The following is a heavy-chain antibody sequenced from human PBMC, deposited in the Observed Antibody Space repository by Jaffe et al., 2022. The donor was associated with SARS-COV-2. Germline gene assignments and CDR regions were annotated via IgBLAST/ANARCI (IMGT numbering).Heavy chain of an antibody. J-gene: IGHJ6*02. Sequence: QVQLVESGGGVVQPGRSLRLSCAASGFTFSSYGMHWVRQAPGKGLEWVAVIWYDGSNKYYADSVKGRFTISRDNSKNTLYLQMNSLRAEDTAVYYCARVHSQDYGDYYPDFGYYYGMDVWGQGTTVTVSS. CDR3: ARVHSQDYGDYYPDFGYYYGMDV. CDR1: GFTFSSYG. CDR2: IWYDGSNK. V-gene: IGHV3-33*01. D-gene: IGHD4-17*01.